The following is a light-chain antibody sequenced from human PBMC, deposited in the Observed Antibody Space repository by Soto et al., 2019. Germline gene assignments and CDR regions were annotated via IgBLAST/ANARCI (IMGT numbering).Light chain of an antibody. V-gene: IGLV2-14*01. CDR2: DVT. CDR1: SSDVGAYNS. CDR3: SSYTSSSSYV. J-gene: IGLJ1*01. Sequence: SAATQPASRTGSHGQSIDISCTGTSSDVGAYNSVSWYQQYPGKAPKLMIHDVTNRPSGVSDRFSGSKSGNTASLTISGLQAEDEADYYCSSYTSSSSYVFGSGTKVTVL.